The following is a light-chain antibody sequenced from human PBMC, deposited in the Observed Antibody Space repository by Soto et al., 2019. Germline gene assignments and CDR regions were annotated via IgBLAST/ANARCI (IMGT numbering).Light chain of an antibody. J-gene: IGKJ1*01. CDR1: QSITTY. CDR3: HQSYSPPWT. V-gene: IGKV1-39*01. Sequence: DIQMTQSPSSLSASVGDRVMITCRASQSITTYLNWYQQKPGKAPKLLIYAASSLQSGVPSRFSGSGSGTDFTLTISSLQPEDFATYYCHQSYSPPWTFGQGTKVENK. CDR2: AAS.